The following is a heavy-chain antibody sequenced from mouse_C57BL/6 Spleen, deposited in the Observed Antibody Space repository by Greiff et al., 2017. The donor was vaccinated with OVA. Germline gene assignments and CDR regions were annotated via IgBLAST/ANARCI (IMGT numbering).Heavy chain of an antibody. D-gene: IGHD2-3*01. Sequence: EVKVEESGGGLVQPGGSMKLSCVASGFTFSNYWMNWVRQSPEKGLEWVAQIRLKSDNYATHYAESVKGRFTISRDDSKSSVYLQMNNLRAEDTGIYYCTGLYDSAWFAYWGQGTLVTVSA. CDR1: GFTFSNYW. V-gene: IGHV6-3*01. CDR2: IRLKSDNYAT. J-gene: IGHJ3*01. CDR3: TGLYDSAWFAY.